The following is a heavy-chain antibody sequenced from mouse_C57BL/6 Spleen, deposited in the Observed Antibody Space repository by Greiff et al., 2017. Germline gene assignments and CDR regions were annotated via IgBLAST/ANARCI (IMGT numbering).Heavy chain of an antibody. CDR2: ISNGGGST. Sequence: DVKLQESGGGLVQPGGSLKLSCAASGFTFSDYYMYWVRQTPEKRLEWVAYISNGGGSTYYPDTVKGRFTISRDNAKNTLYLQMSRLKSEDTAMYYCARRGIYDGYYYAMDYWGQGTSVTVSS. J-gene: IGHJ4*01. D-gene: IGHD2-3*01. CDR3: ARRGIYDGYYYAMDY. V-gene: IGHV5-12*01. CDR1: GFTFSDYY.